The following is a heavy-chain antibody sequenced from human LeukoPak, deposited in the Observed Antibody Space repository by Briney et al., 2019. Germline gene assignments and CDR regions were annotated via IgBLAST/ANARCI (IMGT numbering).Heavy chain of an antibody. V-gene: IGHV6-1*01. CDR3: ARDSHCSSTSCYFVPYYYYYGMDV. D-gene: IGHD2-2*01. CDR1: GDSVSSNSAA. CDR2: TYYRSKWYN. Sequence: SQTLSLTCAISGDSVSSNSAAWNWIRQSPSRGLEWLGRTYYRSKWYNDYAVSVKSRITINPDTSKNQFSLQLNSVTPEDTAVYYCARDSHCSSTSCYFVPYYYYYGMDVWGKGTTVTVSP. J-gene: IGHJ6*04.